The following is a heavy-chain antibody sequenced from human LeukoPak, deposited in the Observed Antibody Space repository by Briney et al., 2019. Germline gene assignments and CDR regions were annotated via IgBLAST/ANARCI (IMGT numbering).Heavy chain of an antibody. CDR1: GFTFSSFA. J-gene: IGHJ4*02. CDR2: FSGSGGST. CDR3: AARITDFDY. Sequence: PGGSLRLSCAASGFTFSSFAMSWVRQAPGKGLEWVSTFSGSGGSTYYADSVKGRFSISRDNSKNTLYLQMNSLRAEDTAAYYCAARITDFDYWGQGTLVTVSS. D-gene: IGHD5-12*01. V-gene: IGHV3-23*01.